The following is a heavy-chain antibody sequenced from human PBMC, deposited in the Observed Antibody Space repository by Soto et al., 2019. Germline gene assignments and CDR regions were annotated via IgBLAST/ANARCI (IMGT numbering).Heavy chain of an antibody. Sequence: EVQLVESGGGLIQPGGSLRLSCAASGFIVSSHYMSWVRQAPGKGLEWVSVIYSGGNTYYADSVKGRFTISRDNSKNTLYLQMNSLRAEDTAVYYCARVLGGYSGYDGHWGQGTLVTVSS. D-gene: IGHD5-12*01. J-gene: IGHJ4*02. CDR3: ARVLGGYSGYDGH. CDR1: GFIVSSHY. V-gene: IGHV3-53*01. CDR2: IYSGGNT.